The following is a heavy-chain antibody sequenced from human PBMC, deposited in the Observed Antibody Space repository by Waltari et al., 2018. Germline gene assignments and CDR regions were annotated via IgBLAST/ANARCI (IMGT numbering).Heavy chain of an antibody. CDR1: GYTLTELS. CDR3: ATGEFRSSWYPIARFDY. D-gene: IGHD6-13*01. V-gene: IGHV1-24*01. Sequence: QLQLVQSGAEVKKPGASVKVSCTVSGYTLTELSMPWVRQAPGKGLEWMGGFDPEDGETIYAQKFQGRVTMTEDTSTDTAYMELSSLRSEDTAVYYCATGEFRSSWYPIARFDYWGQGTLVTVSS. CDR2: FDPEDGET. J-gene: IGHJ4*02.